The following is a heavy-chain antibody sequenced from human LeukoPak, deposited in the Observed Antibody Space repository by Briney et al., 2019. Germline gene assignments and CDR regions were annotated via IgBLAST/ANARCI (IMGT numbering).Heavy chain of an antibody. V-gene: IGHV1-2*02. D-gene: IGHD2-2*01. Sequence: GASVKVSCKASGYTFTGYYMHWVRQAPGQGLEWMGWINPNSGGTNYAQKFQGRVTMTRDTSISTAYMELSRLRSDDTAVYYCARDPGSYDYGMDVWGQGTTVTVSS. J-gene: IGHJ6*02. CDR1: GYTFTGYY. CDR3: ARDPGSYDYGMDV. CDR2: INPNSGGT.